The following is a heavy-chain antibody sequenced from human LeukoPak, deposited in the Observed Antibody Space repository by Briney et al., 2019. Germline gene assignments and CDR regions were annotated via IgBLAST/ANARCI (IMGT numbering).Heavy chain of an antibody. J-gene: IGHJ4*02. CDR2: ISTSSSYI. CDR1: GFTFSSYS. D-gene: IGHD1-26*01. Sequence: PGGSLRLSCVASGFTFSSYSMNWVRQAPGKGLEWVSFISTSSSYIHYADSVKGRFTISRDNAKNSLYLQMNSLRAEDTAVYYCARDGGSTKLAVDYWGQGTLVTVSS. V-gene: IGHV3-21*01. CDR3: ARDGGSTKLAVDY.